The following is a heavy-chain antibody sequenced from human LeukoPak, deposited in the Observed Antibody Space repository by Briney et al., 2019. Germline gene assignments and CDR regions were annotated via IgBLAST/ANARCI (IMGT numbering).Heavy chain of an antibody. CDR1: GFTFSSYW. D-gene: IGHD3-22*01. CDR3: ARDHYYESGGYYLFD. J-gene: IGHJ4*02. Sequence: GGSLRLSCAASGFTFSSYWMSWVRQAPGKGLEWVANIKPDGSEKYYVDSVKGRFTISRDNAKSSLYLQMDSLRAEDTAVYYCARDHYYESGGYYLFDWGQGTLVTVSS. V-gene: IGHV3-7*05. CDR2: IKPDGSEK.